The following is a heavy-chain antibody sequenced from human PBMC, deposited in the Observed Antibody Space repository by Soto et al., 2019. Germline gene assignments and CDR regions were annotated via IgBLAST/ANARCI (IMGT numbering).Heavy chain of an antibody. CDR1: GGSISSGGYY. D-gene: IGHD3-3*01. CDR2: IYYSGST. J-gene: IGHJ6*02. CDR3: ARGAFWSGYTPLYGMGV. V-gene: IGHV4-31*03. Sequence: SETLSLTCTVSGGSISSGGYYWSWIRQHPGKGLEWIGYIYYSGSTYYNPSLKSRITISVDTSKKQFSLELSSVTAADTAVYYCARGAFWSGYTPLYGMGVWGQGTTVTVSS.